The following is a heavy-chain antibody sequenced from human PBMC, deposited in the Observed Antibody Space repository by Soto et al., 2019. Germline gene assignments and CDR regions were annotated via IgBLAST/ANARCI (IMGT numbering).Heavy chain of an antibody. V-gene: IGHV3-23*01. CDR1: GFTFSSSP. J-gene: IGHJ5*02. CDR3: ARKSITMVRGGLWFDP. D-gene: IGHD3-10*01. Sequence: GGSLRLSCAASGFTFSSSPISWVRQVPGKGLEWISAIRNDGGSMYYAPSVKGRVTISRDNSKNTLYLQMNSLRAEDTAVYYCARKSITMVRGGLWFDPWGQGTLVTVSS. CDR2: IRNDGGSM.